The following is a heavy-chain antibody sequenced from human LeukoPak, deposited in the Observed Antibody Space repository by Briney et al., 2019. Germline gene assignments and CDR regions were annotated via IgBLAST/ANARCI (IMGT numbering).Heavy chain of an antibody. J-gene: IGHJ4*02. CDR3: ARSGAAGTHY. CDR2: ISYDGSNK. V-gene: IGHV3-30-3*01. Sequence: GGSLRLSCAASGFTFSSYAMHWVRQAPGKGLEWVTVISYDGSNKYYADSVKGRFTISRDNSKNTLYLQMNSLRAEDTAVYYCARSGAAGTHYWGQGTLVTVSS. CDR1: GFTFSSYA. D-gene: IGHD6-13*01.